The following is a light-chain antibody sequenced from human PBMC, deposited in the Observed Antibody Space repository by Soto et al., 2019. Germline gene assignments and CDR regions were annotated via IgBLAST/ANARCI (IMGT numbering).Light chain of an antibody. CDR1: SGHSSYA. CDR2: LNSDGSH. J-gene: IGLJ3*02. V-gene: IGLV4-69*01. CDR3: QTWATGIQV. Sequence: QTVVTQSPSASASLGASVTLTCTLSSGHSSYAIAWHQQQPEKGPRYLMKLNSDGSHSKGDGIPDRFSGSSSGAERYLTISSLQSEDEADYYCQTWATGIQVFGGGTKLTVL.